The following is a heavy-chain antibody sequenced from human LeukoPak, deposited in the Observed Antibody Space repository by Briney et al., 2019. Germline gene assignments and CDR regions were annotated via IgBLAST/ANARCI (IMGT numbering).Heavy chain of an antibody. CDR2: IYYSGST. V-gene: IGHV4-39*01. J-gene: IGHJ4*02. D-gene: IGHD3-9*01. CDR1: DASFSSYY. CDR3: ARAGYFDWLYHTPFDY. Sequence: SSETLSLTCTVSDASFSSYYWGWIRQPPGKGLEWIGSIYYSGSTYYNPSLKSRVTISVDTSKNQFSLKLSSVTAADTAVYYCARAGYFDWLYHTPFDYWGQGTLVTVSS.